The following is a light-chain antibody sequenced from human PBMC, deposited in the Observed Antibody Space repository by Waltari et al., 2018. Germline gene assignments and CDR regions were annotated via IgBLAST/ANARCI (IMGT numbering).Light chain of an antibody. CDR2: GTY. CDR1: QSVTNH. CDR3: QQRTSWPHT. Sequence: EIVLKQSPATLSLSQGEGATVSCRASQSVTNHLAWYQQKPGQAPRLLIYGTYNRATGIPARFSVSGSGTDFTLTISSLEPEDFAVYYCQQRTSWPHTFGQGTKLEIK. V-gene: IGKV3-11*01. J-gene: IGKJ2*01.